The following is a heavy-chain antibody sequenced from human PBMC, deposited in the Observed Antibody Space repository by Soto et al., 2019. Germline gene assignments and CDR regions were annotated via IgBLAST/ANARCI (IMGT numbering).Heavy chain of an antibody. CDR1: GGSFSGYY. Sequence: SETLSLTCAVYGGSFSGYYWSWIRQPPGKGLEWIGEINHSGSTNYSPSLKSRVTISVDTSKNQFSLKLSSVTAADTAVYYCARGVAAAGCWFDPWGQGTLVTVSS. D-gene: IGHD6-13*01. V-gene: IGHV4-34*01. CDR2: INHSGST. CDR3: ARGVAAAGCWFDP. J-gene: IGHJ5*02.